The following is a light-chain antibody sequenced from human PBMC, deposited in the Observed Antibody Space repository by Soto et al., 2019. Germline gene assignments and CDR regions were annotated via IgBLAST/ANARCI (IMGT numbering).Light chain of an antibody. J-gene: IGKJ5*01. CDR1: QSVSSSY. CDR3: QQANSFPFT. V-gene: IGKV3-20*01. Sequence: EIVLTQSPGTLSLSPGERATLSCRASQSVSSSYLAWYQQKPGQAPRLLIYGASSRATGIPDRFSGSGSETDFTLTISSLQPEDFATYYCQQANSFPFTFGQGTRLEIK. CDR2: GAS.